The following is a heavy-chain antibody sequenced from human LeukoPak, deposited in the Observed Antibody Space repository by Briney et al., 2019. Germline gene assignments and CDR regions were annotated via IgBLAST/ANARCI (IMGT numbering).Heavy chain of an antibody. CDR2: ISYSGSP. Sequence: TSETLSLTCTVSGNSFGDYYWSWIRQPPGKGLEWIGSISYSGSPYYNPSLKSRVTISVDTSKNQFSLKLSSVTAADTAVYYCARHVIIHWFDPWGQGTLVTVSS. CDR1: GNSFGDYY. V-gene: IGHV4-39*01. J-gene: IGHJ5*02. CDR3: ARHVIIHWFDP. D-gene: IGHD3-3*01.